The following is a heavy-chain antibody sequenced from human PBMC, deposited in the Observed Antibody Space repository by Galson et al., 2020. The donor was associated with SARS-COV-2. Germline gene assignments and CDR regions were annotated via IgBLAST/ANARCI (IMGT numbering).Heavy chain of an antibody. Sequence: SVKVSCKASGGTFSSYAISWVRQAPGQGLEWMGGLIPILGIANYAQKFQGRVTITADKSTSTAYMELSSLRSEDTAVYYCARSLYYYDSSGYYNYENYFDYGGQGTLVTVSS. V-gene: IGHV1-69*10. J-gene: IGHJ4*02. CDR2: LIPILGIA. D-gene: IGHD3-22*01. CDR1: GGTFSSYA. CDR3: ARSLYYYDSSGYYNYENYFDY.